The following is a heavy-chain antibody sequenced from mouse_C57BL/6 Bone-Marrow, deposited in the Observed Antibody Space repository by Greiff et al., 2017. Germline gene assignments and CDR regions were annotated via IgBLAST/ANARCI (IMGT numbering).Heavy chain of an antibody. CDR2: IDPSASYT. V-gene: IGHV1-69*01. J-gene: IGHJ4*01. Sequence: VQLKQPGAELVMPGASVKLSCKASGYTFTSYWMHWVKQRPGQGLEWIGEIDPSASYTNYNQKFKGKSTLTVDKSSSTAYMQLSSLTSEDSAVYYCAREGYYAMDYWGQGTSVTVSS. CDR1: GYTFTSYW. CDR3: AREGYYAMDY.